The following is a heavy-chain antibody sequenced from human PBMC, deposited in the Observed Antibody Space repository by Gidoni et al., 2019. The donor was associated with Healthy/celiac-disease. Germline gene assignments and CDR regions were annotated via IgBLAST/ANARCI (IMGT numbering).Heavy chain of an antibody. D-gene: IGHD4-17*01. CDR1: GFPFSSDA. J-gene: IGHJ4*02. Sequence: EVQLLESGGVLVQPGGSLRLSCAASGFPFSSDAMSWVRQAPGKGLEWVSAISGSGGSTYYADSVKGRFTISRDNSKNTLYLQMNSLRAEDTAVYYCAKSGPMTTVTIFDLPFDYWGQGTLVTVSS. CDR2: ISGSGGST. CDR3: AKSGPMTTVTIFDLPFDY. V-gene: IGHV3-23*01.